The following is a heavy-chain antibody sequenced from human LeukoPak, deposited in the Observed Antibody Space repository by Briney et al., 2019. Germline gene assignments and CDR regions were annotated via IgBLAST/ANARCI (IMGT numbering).Heavy chain of an antibody. V-gene: IGHV5-51*01. D-gene: IGHD2-15*01. J-gene: IGHJ5*02. CDR1: GYRFTSYW. CDR2: IYPGDSDT. Sequence: GESLQISCKASGYRFTSYWIGCVRQMPGKGLEWMGIIYPGDSDTRYGPSFQGQVTISADKSISTAYLQWGSLKASDTAMYYCARSQGYCSGGSCLQGDWFDPWGQGTLVTVSS. CDR3: ARSQGYCSGGSCLQGDWFDP.